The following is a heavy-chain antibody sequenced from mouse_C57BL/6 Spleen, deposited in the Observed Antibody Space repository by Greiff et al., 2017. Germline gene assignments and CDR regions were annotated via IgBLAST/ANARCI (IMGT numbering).Heavy chain of an antibody. Sequence: QVQLQQPGAELVKPGASVQVSCKASGYTFTSYWMHWVKQRPGQGLEWIGRIHPSDSDTNYNQKFKGKATLTVAKSSSTAYMQLSSLTSEDSAVYYCAPIGGYDYDSLFDYWGQCTTRTVSS. V-gene: IGHV1-74*01. CDR3: APIGGYDYDSLFDY. CDR2: IHPSDSDT. J-gene: IGHJ2*01. CDR1: GYTFTSYW. D-gene: IGHD2-4*01.